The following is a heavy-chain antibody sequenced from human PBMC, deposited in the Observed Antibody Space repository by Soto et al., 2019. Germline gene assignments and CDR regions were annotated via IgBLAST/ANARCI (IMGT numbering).Heavy chain of an antibody. CDR2: IYPDDSQI. Sequence: PGESLKISCKGSGYSFSSYWIGGVRQVPGKALEWMGIIYPDDSQIRYNPSFQGQVTMSADKSISTAYLQWNTLKASDTAMYYCARLLGYNWNYFDYWGQGTPVTVSS. V-gene: IGHV5-51*01. CDR1: GYSFSSYW. J-gene: IGHJ4*02. D-gene: IGHD1-20*01. CDR3: ARLLGYNWNYFDY.